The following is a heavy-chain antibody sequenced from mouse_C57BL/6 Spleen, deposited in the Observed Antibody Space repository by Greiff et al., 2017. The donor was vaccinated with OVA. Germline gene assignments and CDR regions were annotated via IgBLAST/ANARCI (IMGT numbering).Heavy chain of an antibody. CDR1: GYSITSGYY. D-gene: IGHD2-14*01. Sequence: EVKLQESGPGLVKPSQSLSLTCSVTGYSITSGYYWNWIRQFPGNKLEWMGYISYDGSNNYNPSFKNRISITRDTSKNQFFLKLNSVTTEDTATYYCARNPRYRLFDYWGQGTTLTVSS. CDR3: ARNPRYRLFDY. J-gene: IGHJ2*01. CDR2: ISYDGSN. V-gene: IGHV3-6*01.